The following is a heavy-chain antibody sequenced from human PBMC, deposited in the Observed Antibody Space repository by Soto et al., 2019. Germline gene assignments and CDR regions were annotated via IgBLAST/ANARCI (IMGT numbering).Heavy chain of an antibody. J-gene: IGHJ3*02. V-gene: IGHV3-53*01. Sequence: VQLVESGGGLIQPGGSLRLSCAVSGFTVSDTYMSWVRQAPGKGLEWISVIYRGLATYYADSVKGRFTISRDDSKNTVYLQMNSLTADDTAVYFCARDRSDSSRADSFDIWGQGTMVTVSS. CDR2: IYRGLAT. D-gene: IGHD6-25*01. CDR3: ARDRSDSSRADSFDI. CDR1: GFTVSDTY.